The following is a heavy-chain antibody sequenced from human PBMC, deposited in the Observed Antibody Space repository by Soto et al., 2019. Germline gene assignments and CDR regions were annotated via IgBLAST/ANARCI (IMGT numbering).Heavy chain of an antibody. V-gene: IGHV1-69*12. CDR2: IIPIFGTA. D-gene: IGHD4-4*01. CDR1: GGTFSSYA. Sequence: QVQLVQSGAEVKKPGSSVKVSCKASGGTFSSYAISWVRQAPGQGIEWMGGIIPIFGTANYAQKLQSRVTITADASTSTAYMALSRLRSEDTAVYYCARDQDVSNYHGMDVWGQGTTVTVSS. J-gene: IGHJ6*02. CDR3: ARDQDVSNYHGMDV.